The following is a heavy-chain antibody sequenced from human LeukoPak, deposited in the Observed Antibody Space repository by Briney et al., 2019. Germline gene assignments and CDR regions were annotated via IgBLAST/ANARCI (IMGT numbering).Heavy chain of an antibody. CDR1: GYTFTRYG. V-gene: IGHV1-8*01. D-gene: IGHD2-2*01. CDR2: MNPNSGNT. J-gene: IGHJ5*02. Sequence: ASVKVSSKASGYTFTRYGINWVRQAPGQGLEWMGWMNPNSGNTGYAQKFQGRVTMTRNTSISTAYMELSSLRSEDTAVYYCGRGLPLAQLLSRRWFDPWGQGTPVTVSS. CDR3: GRGLPLAQLLSRRWFDP.